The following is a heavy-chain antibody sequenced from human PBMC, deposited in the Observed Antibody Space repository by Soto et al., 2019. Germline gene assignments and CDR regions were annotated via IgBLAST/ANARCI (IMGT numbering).Heavy chain of an antibody. D-gene: IGHD2-15*01. CDR1: GYTFTGYY. CDR2: INPNSGGT. CDR3: ARDPGYCSGGSCYSFDY. J-gene: IGHJ4*02. V-gene: IGHV1-2*04. Sequence: ASVKVSCKASGYTFTGYYMHWVRQAPGQGLEWMGWINPNSGGTNYAQKFQGWVTMTRDTSISTAYMELSRLRSDDTAVYYCARDPGYCSGGSCYSFDYWGQGTLVTVSS.